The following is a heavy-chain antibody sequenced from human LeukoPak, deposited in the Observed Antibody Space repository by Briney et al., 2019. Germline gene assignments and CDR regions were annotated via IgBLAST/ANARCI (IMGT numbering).Heavy chain of an antibody. CDR2: VKQDGSEK. Sequence: GGSLRLSCTASGFTFSSYWMSWVRQAPGKGLEWVANVKQDGSEKYYVDSVKGRFTISRDNAKNSLYLQMNSLRAEDTAVYYCARVTCSSTSCPYYYYGMDVWGQGTTVTVSS. V-gene: IGHV3-7*01. J-gene: IGHJ6*02. D-gene: IGHD2-2*01. CDR1: GFTFSSYW. CDR3: ARVTCSSTSCPYYYYGMDV.